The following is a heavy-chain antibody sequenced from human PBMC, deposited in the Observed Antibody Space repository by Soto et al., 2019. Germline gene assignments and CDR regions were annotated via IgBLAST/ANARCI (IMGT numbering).Heavy chain of an antibody. J-gene: IGHJ5*02. CDR2: IYHSGST. CDR3: ARGAPVRFDP. Sequence: QLQLQESGSGLVKPSQTLSLTCAVSGGSISSGGYSWSWIRQPPGKGLEWIGYIYHSGSTYYNPSLXSXAXIXXDSSKNQFALKLSSVAAADTAVYYCARGAPVRFDPWGQGTLVTVSS. D-gene: IGHD2-8*01. CDR1: GGSISSGGYS. V-gene: IGHV4-30-2*01.